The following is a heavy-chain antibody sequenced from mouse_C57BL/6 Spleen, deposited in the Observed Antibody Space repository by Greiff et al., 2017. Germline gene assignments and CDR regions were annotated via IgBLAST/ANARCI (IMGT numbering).Heavy chain of an antibody. D-gene: IGHD1-1*01. V-gene: IGHV1-64*01. CDR3: ARETLATTVEWYFDV. Sequence: QVQLKQPGAELVKPGASVKLSCKASGYTFTSYWMHWVKQRPGQGLEWIGMIHPNSGSTNYNEKFKSKATLTVDKSSSTAYMQLSSLTSEDSAVYYCARETLATTVEWYFDVWGTGTTVTVSS. CDR2: IHPNSGST. J-gene: IGHJ1*03. CDR1: GYTFTSYW.